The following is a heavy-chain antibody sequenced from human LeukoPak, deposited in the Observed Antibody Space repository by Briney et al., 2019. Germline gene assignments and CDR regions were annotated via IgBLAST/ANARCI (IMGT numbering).Heavy chain of an antibody. D-gene: IGHD3-22*01. CDR2: IYYSGGT. V-gene: IGHV4-59*01. J-gene: IGHJ4*02. CDR1: GGSFSGYY. CDR3: ARGRMILVDVFDY. Sequence: SETLSLTCAVYGGSFSGYYWSWIRQPPGKGLEWIGYIYYSGGTNYNPSLKSRVTISVETSKNQFSLKLSSVTAADTAMYYCARGRMILVDVFDYWGQGTLVTVSS.